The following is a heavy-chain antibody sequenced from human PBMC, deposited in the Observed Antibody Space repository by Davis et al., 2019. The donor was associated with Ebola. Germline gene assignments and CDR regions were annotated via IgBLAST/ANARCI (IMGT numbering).Heavy chain of an antibody. J-gene: IGHJ4*02. Sequence: GGSLRLSCAASGFTFSDYYMSWIRQAPGKGLEWVSYISSSGSTIYYADSVKGRFTISRDNSKNTVYLQMNSLRAEDTAIYYCARAPRVGAAPDYWGQGTLVTVSS. D-gene: IGHD6-13*01. CDR2: ISSSGSTI. V-gene: IGHV3-11*04. CDR3: ARAPRVGAAPDY. CDR1: GFTFSDYY.